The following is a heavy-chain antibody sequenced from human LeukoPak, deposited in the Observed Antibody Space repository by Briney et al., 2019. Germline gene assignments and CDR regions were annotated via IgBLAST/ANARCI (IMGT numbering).Heavy chain of an antibody. Sequence: PGGSLRLSGAASGFTFSSYAMHWVRQAPGKGLEWVAVISYDGSNKYYADSVKGRFTISRDNSKNTLYLQMNSLRAEDTAVYYCARGGYSSSRGPFDPWGQGTLVTVSS. CDR1: GFTFSSYA. CDR3: ARGGYSSSRGPFDP. V-gene: IGHV3-30-3*01. J-gene: IGHJ5*02. D-gene: IGHD6-13*01. CDR2: ISYDGSNK.